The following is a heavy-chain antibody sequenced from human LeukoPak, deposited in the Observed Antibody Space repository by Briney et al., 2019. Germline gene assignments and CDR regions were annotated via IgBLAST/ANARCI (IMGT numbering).Heavy chain of an antibody. CDR3: ARAPSEIGGYYPEYFRH. CDR1: GFTFSSYE. CDR2: ISSSGSNI. J-gene: IGHJ1*01. D-gene: IGHD3-22*01. Sequence: GGSLRLSCAASGFTFSSYEMNWVRQAPGKGLEWVSYISSSGSNIYYADSVKGRFTISRDNAKNSLYLQMNSLRGEDTGVYYCARAPSEIGGYYPEYFRHWGQGTLVTVSS. V-gene: IGHV3-48*03.